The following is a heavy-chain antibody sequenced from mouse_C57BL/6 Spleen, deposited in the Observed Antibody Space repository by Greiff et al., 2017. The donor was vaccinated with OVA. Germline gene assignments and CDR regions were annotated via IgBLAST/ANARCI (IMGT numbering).Heavy chain of an antibody. CDR3: ASRLLRYPWFAY. J-gene: IGHJ3*01. Sequence: QVQLQQSGPGLVQPSQSLSITCTVSGFSLTSYGVHWVRQSPGKGLEWLGVIWSGGSTDYNAAFISRLSISKDNSKSQVFFKMNSLQADDTAIYYCASRLLRYPWFAYWGQGTLVTVSA. D-gene: IGHD1-1*01. CDR2: IWSGGST. CDR1: GFSLTSYG. V-gene: IGHV2-2*01.